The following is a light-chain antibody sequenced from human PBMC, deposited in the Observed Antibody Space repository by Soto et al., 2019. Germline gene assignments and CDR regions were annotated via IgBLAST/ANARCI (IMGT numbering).Light chain of an antibody. CDR1: QSITGY. CDR2: AAS. Sequence: DLQMTQSPSSLSASVGDRVMITCRASQSITGYLNWYQQKPGKAPKLLIYAASNLQSGVPSRFSGTGSVTEFTLTISSLQPEDFATYFCQQSQNIPYTFGQGTKLEIK. V-gene: IGKV1-39*01. J-gene: IGKJ2*01. CDR3: QQSQNIPYT.